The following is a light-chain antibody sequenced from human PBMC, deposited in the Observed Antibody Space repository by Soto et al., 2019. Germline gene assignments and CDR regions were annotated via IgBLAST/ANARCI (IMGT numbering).Light chain of an antibody. J-gene: IGKJ1*01. V-gene: IGKV1-5*01. CDR3: QHYGGSLWT. Sequence: DIQMTHSPSTLSASVGDRVTITCRASQSISSWLAWYQQKPGKAPKLLIYDASSLESGVPSRFSGSGSGTEFTLTISRLEPEDFALFFCQHYGGSLWTFGQGTKVDIK. CDR1: QSISSW. CDR2: DAS.